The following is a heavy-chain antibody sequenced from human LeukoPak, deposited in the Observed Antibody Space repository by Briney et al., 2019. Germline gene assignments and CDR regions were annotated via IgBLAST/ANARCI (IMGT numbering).Heavy chain of an antibody. Sequence: GGSLRLSCAASGFTVSGIYMSWIRQAPGKGLEWVSYITTSSSYTNYADSVKGRFTISRDNAKNSLYLQMNSLRAEDTAVYYCARSFSGFSFDWWGQGTLVTVSS. V-gene: IGHV3-11*03. CDR3: ARSFSGFSFDW. D-gene: IGHD5-12*01. CDR2: ITTSSSYT. J-gene: IGHJ4*02. CDR1: GFTVSGIY.